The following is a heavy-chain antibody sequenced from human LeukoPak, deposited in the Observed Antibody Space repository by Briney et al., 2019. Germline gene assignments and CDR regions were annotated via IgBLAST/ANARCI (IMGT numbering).Heavy chain of an antibody. J-gene: IGHJ4*02. V-gene: IGHV4-30-4*01. CDR3: ARATVTMVRGVELGC. Sequence: KPSQSLSLTCTVSGGSISSGDYYWSWIRQPPGKGLEWIGYIYYSGSTYYNPSLKSRVTISVDTSKNQFSLKLSSVTAAATAVYYCARATVTMVRGVELGCWGQGALVTVSS. CDR2: IYYSGST. CDR1: GGSISSGDYY. D-gene: IGHD3-10*01.